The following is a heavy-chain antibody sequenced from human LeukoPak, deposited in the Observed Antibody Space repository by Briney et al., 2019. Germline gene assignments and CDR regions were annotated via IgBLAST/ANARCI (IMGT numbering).Heavy chain of an antibody. CDR3: AKAPYLRYSGSFNPFDY. Sequence: PGGSLRLSCAASGFTFTYFGMHWVRQAPGKGLEWVAFIRYDGSNKYYADSVKGRFTISRDNSNNMVFLQMNSLRVEDTAVYYCAKAPYLRYSGSFNPFDYWGQGTLVTVSS. V-gene: IGHV3-30*02. CDR2: IRYDGSNK. D-gene: IGHD1-26*01. CDR1: GFTFTYFG. J-gene: IGHJ4*02.